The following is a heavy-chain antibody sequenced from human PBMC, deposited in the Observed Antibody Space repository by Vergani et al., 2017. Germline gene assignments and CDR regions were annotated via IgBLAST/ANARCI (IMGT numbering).Heavy chain of an antibody. Sequence: QVQLVQSGAEVKKPGASVKVSCKASGYTFTGYYMHWVRQAPGQGLEWMGWINPNSGGTNYAQKLQGRVTMTTDTSTSTAYMELRSLRSDDTAVYYCARSYSGYDYYFDYWGQGTLVTVSS. CDR3: ARSYSGYDYYFDY. V-gene: IGHV1-2*02. J-gene: IGHJ4*02. CDR1: GYTFTGYY. D-gene: IGHD5-12*01. CDR2: INPNSGGT.